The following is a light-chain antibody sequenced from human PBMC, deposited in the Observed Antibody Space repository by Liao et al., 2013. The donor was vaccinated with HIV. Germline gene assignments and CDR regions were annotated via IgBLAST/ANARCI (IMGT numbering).Light chain of an antibody. V-gene: IGLV3-25*03. CDR3: QSADSSGTYVV. CDR1: QLGGKI. Sequence: SYELTQPPSVSVSPGQTASITCSGDQLGGKIVSWYQVKPGQSPQVVIYQDYQRPSGIPERFSGSRSGTTVTLTISGVQAEDEADYYCQSADSSGTYVVFGGGTKLTVL. J-gene: IGLJ2*01. CDR2: QDY.